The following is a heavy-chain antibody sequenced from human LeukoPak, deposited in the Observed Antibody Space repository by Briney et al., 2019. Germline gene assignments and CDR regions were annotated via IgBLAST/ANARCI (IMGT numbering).Heavy chain of an antibody. D-gene: IGHD3-22*01. CDR3: ATDPNSSGYYEGN. J-gene: IGHJ4*02. Sequence: ASVKVSCKASGYTFTSYGISWVRQAPGQGLEWMGWISAYNGNTNYAQKLQGRVTMTTDTSTSTAYMELSSLRSEDTAVYYCATDPNSSGYYEGNWGQGTLVTVSS. V-gene: IGHV1-18*01. CDR1: GYTFTSYG. CDR2: ISAYNGNT.